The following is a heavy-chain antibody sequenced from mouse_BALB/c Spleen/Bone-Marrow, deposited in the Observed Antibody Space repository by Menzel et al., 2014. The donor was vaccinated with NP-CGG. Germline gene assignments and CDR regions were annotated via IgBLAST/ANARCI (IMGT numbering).Heavy chain of an antibody. CDR3: ARSGSSYYY. Sequence: DVKLVESGGGLVKPGGSLKLSCAASGFTFXSYAMSWVRQTPEKRLEWVATIGSGDSSTHYPDSVKGRFTISRDYAKNTLYLQMSSLRSEDTAMYYCARSGSSYYYWGQGTTLTVSS. CDR2: IGSGDSST. CDR1: GFTFXSYA. V-gene: IGHV5-9-1*01. J-gene: IGHJ2*01. D-gene: IGHD1-1*01.